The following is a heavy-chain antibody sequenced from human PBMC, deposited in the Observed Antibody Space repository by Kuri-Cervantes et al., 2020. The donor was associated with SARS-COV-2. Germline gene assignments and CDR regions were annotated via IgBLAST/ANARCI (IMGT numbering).Heavy chain of an antibody. D-gene: IGHD3-3*01. CDR3: ARIGSYDFWSGYPSRPQYYYYGMDV. CDR1: GGSFSGYY. Sequence: SETLSLTCAVYGGSFSGYYWSWIRQPPGKGLEWIGYIHYSGSTNYNPSLKSRVTISVDTSKNQFSLKLSSVTAADTAVYYCARIGSYDFWSGYPSRPQYYYYGMDVWGQGTTVTVSS. V-gene: IGHV4-59*01. J-gene: IGHJ6*02. CDR2: IHYSGST.